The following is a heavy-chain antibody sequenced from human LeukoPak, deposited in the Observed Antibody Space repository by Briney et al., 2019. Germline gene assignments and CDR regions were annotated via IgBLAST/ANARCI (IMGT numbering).Heavy chain of an antibody. CDR2: FDPEDGEI. J-gene: IGHJ4*02. D-gene: IGHD2-15*01. CDR3: ATGEGFDLFDY. Sequence: ASVKVSCKVSGHTLTELSMHWLRQAPGKWPESMRGFDPEDGEIIYAQKFQGRVTMTEDTSTDTAYMELSSLRSEDTAVYYCATGEGFDLFDYWGQGTLVTVSS. CDR1: GHTLTELS. V-gene: IGHV1-24*01.